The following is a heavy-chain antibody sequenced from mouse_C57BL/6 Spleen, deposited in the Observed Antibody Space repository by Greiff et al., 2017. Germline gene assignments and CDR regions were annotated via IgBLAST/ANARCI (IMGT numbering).Heavy chain of an antibody. CDR1: GYTFTSYW. CDR3: ARPGAGTRAMDY. J-gene: IGHJ4*01. D-gene: IGHD4-1*01. CDR2: IHPNSGST. V-gene: IGHV1-64*01. Sequence: VQLQQPGAELVKPGASVKLSCKASGYTFTSYWMHWVKQRPGQGLEWIGMIHPNSGSTNYNEKFKSKATLTVDKSSSTAYMQLSSLTSEDSAVYYCARPGAGTRAMDYWGQGTSVTVSS.